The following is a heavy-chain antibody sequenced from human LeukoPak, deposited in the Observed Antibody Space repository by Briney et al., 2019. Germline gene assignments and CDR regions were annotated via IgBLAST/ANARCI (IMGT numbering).Heavy chain of an antibody. CDR1: GYTFTSYD. Sequence: ASAKVSCKASGYTFTSYDINWVRQATGQGLEWMGWMNPNSGNTGYAQKFQGRVTMTRNTSISTAYMELSSLRSEDTAVYYCAIGIAAANYYYYYMDVWGKGTTVTVSS. CDR3: AIGIAAANYYYYYMDV. V-gene: IGHV1-8*01. CDR2: MNPNSGNT. J-gene: IGHJ6*03. D-gene: IGHD6-13*01.